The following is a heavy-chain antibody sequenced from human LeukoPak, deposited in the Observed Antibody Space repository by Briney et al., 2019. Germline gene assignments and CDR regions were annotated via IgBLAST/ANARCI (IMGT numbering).Heavy chain of an antibody. CDR1: GYTFTGYY. V-gene: IGHV1-2*02. CDR3: ARGPAMVRGVIIAPRDYYYYYMDV. Sequence: ASVKVSCKASGYTFTGYYMHWVRQAPGQGLEWMGWINPNSGGTNYAQKFQGRVTMTRDTSISTAYMELSRLRSDDTAVYYCARGPAMVRGVIIAPRDYYYYYMDVWGKGTTVTISS. CDR2: INPNSGGT. J-gene: IGHJ6*03. D-gene: IGHD3-10*01.